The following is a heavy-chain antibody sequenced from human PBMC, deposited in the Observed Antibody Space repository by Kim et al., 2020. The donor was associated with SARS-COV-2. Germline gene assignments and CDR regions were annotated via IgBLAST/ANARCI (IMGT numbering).Heavy chain of an antibody. V-gene: IGHV4-34*01. CDR3: ARGLSSQSAPPRPSVLRWFDP. CDR1: GGSFSGYY. D-gene: IGHD6-6*01. Sequence: SETLSLSCAVYGGSFSGYYWTWIRQPPGKGLEWIGEINDKKSINYNPSLRSRVTISVETSKNQFSLKMSSVTAADTAVYYCARGLSSQSAPPRPSVLRWFDPWGQGTQVTVSS. J-gene: IGHJ5*02. CDR2: INDKKSI.